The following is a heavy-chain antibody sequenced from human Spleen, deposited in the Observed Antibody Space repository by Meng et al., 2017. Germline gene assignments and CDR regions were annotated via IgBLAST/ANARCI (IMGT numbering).Heavy chain of an antibody. J-gene: IGHJ4*02. V-gene: IGHV3-74*01. CDR2: IKSDGSDT. Sequence: GESLKISCAASGFTFSSYWMHWVRQAPGKGLVWVSRIKSDGSDTSYADSVKGRFTISRDNAKNTLFLHMDSLRVEDKAVYYCVRSSITLADKGDYWGQGTLVTVSS. CDR1: GFTFSSYW. CDR3: VRSSITLADKGDY. D-gene: IGHD6-19*01.